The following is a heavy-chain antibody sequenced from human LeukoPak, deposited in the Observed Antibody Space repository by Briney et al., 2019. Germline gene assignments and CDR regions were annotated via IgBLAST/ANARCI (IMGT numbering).Heavy chain of an antibody. D-gene: IGHD3-22*01. CDR2: IDASVTT. V-gene: IGHV4-4*09. CDR3: ARVVPSGGYYRTGPFDN. J-gene: IGHJ4*02. CDR1: GASISDYY. Sequence: SETLSLTCAVSGASISDYYWGWIRQPPGKGLEWVGCIDASVTTDYNPSLNGRVTISLDTSKNQFSLRLDFLTTADTAVYYCARVVPSGGYYRTGPFDNWGQGTLVAVSS.